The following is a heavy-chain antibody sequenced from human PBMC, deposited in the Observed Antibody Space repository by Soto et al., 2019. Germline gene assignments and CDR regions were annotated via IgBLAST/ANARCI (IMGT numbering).Heavy chain of an antibody. D-gene: IGHD1-1*01. CDR3: ARGARYGSKLEGTAGYFDY. CDR2: ISYDGSNK. J-gene: IGHJ4*02. V-gene: IGHV3-30-3*01. CDR1: GFTFSSYA. Sequence: QVQLVESGGGVVQPGRSLRLSCAASGFTFSSYAMHWVRQAPGKGLEWVAVISYDGSNKYYADSVKGRFTISRDNSKNTLYLQMNSRRAEDTAVYYCARGARYGSKLEGTAGYFDYWGQGTLVTVSS.